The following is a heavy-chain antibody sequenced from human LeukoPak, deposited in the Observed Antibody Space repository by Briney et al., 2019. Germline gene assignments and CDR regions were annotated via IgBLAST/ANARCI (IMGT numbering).Heavy chain of an antibody. CDR3: ARDLYSSGWYGYYYYMDV. CDR1: GGSISSYY. CDR2: IYYSGST. Sequence: SETLSLTCTVSGGSISSYYWSWIRQPPGKGLEWIGYIYYSGSTNYNPSLKSRVTMSVDTSKNQFSLKLSSVTAADTAVYYCARDLYSSGWYGYYYYMDVWGKGTTVTVSS. D-gene: IGHD6-19*01. V-gene: IGHV4-59*12. J-gene: IGHJ6*03.